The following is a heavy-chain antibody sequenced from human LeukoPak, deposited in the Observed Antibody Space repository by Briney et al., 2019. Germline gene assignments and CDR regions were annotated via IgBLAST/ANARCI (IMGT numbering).Heavy chain of an antibody. CDR1: GASISSYY. Sequence: PSETLSLTCTVSGASISSYYWSWIRQPPGKGLEWIGYIYYSGSTNYNPSLKSRVTISVDTSKNQFSLKPSSVTAADTAVYYCARGPRPTAIYYYYGMDVWGQGTTVTVSS. V-gene: IGHV4-59*01. J-gene: IGHJ6*02. CDR2: IYYSGST. CDR3: ARGPRPTAIYYYYGMDV. D-gene: IGHD4-17*01.